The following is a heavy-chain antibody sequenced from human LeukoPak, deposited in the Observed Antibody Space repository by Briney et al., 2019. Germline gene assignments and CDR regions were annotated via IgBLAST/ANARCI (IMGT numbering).Heavy chain of an antibody. D-gene: IGHD2-2*01. CDR3: AKDYRSYCSSTSCYPLFDP. V-gene: IGHV3-30*02. CDR2: IRDDGSNK. Sequence: GGSLRLSCAASGVTFSSCGMHWVRLAPGKGLERVAFIRDDGSNKYYADSVKGRFTISRDNSKNTLYLQMNSLRAEDTAVYYCAKDYRSYCSSTSCYPLFDPWGQGTLVTVSS. J-gene: IGHJ5*02. CDR1: GVTFSSCG.